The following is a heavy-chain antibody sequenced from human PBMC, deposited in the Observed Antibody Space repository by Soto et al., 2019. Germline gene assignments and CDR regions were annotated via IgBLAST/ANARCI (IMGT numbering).Heavy chain of an antibody. CDR2: IIPILGIA. V-gene: IGHV1-69*04. CDR1: GGTFSSYT. Sequence: GASVKVSCKASGGTFSSYTISWVRQAPGQGLEWMGRIIPILGIANYAQKFQGRVTMTADKSTSTAYMELSRLRSEDTAVYYCAREGGPYCTNGVCHNWFDPWGQGTLVTVS. D-gene: IGHD2-8*01. CDR3: AREGGPYCTNGVCHNWFDP. J-gene: IGHJ5*02.